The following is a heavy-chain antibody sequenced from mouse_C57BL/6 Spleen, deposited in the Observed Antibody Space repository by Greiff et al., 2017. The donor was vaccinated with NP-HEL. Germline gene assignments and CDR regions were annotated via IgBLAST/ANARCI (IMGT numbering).Heavy chain of an antibody. J-gene: IGHJ2*01. CDR2: IDPSDSYT. CDR1: GYTFTSYW. D-gene: IGHD1-1*01. CDR3: ARSYGSSPYYFDY. Sequence: QVQLQQPGAELVKPGASVKLSCKASGYTFTSYWMQWVKQRPGQGLEWIGEIDPSDSYTNYNQKFKGKATLTVDTSSSTAYMQLSSLTSEDSAVYYCARSYGSSPYYFDYWGQGTTLTVSS. V-gene: IGHV1-50*01.